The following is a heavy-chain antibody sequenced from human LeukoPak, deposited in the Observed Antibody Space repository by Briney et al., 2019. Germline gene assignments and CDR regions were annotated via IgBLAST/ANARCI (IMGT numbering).Heavy chain of an antibody. V-gene: IGHV4-34*01. Sequence: SETLSLTCAVYGGSFSGYYWSWIRQPPGKGLEWIGEINHSGSTNYSPSLKSRVTISVDTSKNQFSLKLSSVTAADTAVYYCARWYYYGSGSSQWGPGNLVTVSS. D-gene: IGHD3-10*01. J-gene: IGHJ4*02. CDR3: ARWYYYGSGSSQ. CDR1: GGSFSGYY. CDR2: INHSGST.